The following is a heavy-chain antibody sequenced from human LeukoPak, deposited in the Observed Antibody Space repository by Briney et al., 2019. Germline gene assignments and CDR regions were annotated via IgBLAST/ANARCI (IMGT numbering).Heavy chain of an antibody. V-gene: IGHV3-48*03. CDR2: ISSSGSTI. CDR3: ALLAGNYYDSSGYYVFDY. CDR1: GFTFSSYE. Sequence: PGGSLRLSCAASGFTFSSYEMNWVRQAPGKGLEWVSYISSSGSTIYYADSVKGRFTISRDNAKNSLYLQMNSLRAEDTAVYYCALLAGNYYDSSGYYVFDYWGQGTLVTVSS. J-gene: IGHJ4*02. D-gene: IGHD3-22*01.